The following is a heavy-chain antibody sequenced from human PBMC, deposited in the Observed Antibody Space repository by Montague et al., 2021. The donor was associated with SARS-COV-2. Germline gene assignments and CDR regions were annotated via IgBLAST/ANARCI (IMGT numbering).Heavy chain of an antibody. CDR2: NYYSGST. D-gene: IGHD4-17*01. J-gene: IGHJ3*02. Sequence: SETLSLTCTVSGGSIRTSSYYWGWLRQPPGKGLDWIGCNYYSGSTYYYPSLQSRVTISADTSKYPFSLNVIAVTAAATAVYYCAMRGGALDAFDIWGQGTMVIVSS. V-gene: IGHV4-39*01. CDR1: GGSIRTSSYY. CDR3: AMRGGALDAFDI.